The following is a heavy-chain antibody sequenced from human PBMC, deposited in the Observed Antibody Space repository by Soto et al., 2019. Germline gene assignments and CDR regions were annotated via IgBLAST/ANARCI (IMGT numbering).Heavy chain of an antibody. J-gene: IGHJ5*02. CDR3: ARVGPSSMVRGVDWFDP. CDR2: ISAYNGNT. D-gene: IGHD3-10*01. Sequence: ASVKVSCKASGYTFTSYGISWVRQAPGQGLEWMGWISAYNGNTNYAQKLQGRVTMTTDTSTSTAYMELRSLRSDDTAVYYCARVGPSSMVRGVDWFDPWGQGTLVTVSS. V-gene: IGHV1-18*01. CDR1: GYTFTSYG.